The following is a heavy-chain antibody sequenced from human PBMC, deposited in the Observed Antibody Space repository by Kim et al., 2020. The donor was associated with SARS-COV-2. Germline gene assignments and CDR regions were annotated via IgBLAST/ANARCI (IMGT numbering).Heavy chain of an antibody. CDR2: IGTAGDT. V-gene: IGHV3-13*01. D-gene: IGHD6-13*01. CDR3: AIGYSRSWYWAFDI. CDR1: GFTFSSYD. J-gene: IGHJ3*02. Sequence: GGSLRLSCAASGFTFSSYDMHWVRQATGKGLEWVSAIGTAGDTYYPGSVKGRFTISRENAKNSLYLQLNSLSAGDTAVYSCAIGYSRSWYWAFDIWGQGT.